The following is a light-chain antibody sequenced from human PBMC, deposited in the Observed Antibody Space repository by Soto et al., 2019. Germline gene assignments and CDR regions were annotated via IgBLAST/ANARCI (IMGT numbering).Light chain of an antibody. CDR1: QTISDW. CDR2: QAS. CDR3: QQYSLYPWT. Sequence: DIQMTQSPSTLSASMGDRVSITCRASQTISDWLAWYQQKPGKAPKLLIYQASSLKSGVPSRFSGSGSGTEFTLTISTLQSDDFATYYCQQYSLYPWTFGQGTKVAI. V-gene: IGKV1-5*03. J-gene: IGKJ1*01.